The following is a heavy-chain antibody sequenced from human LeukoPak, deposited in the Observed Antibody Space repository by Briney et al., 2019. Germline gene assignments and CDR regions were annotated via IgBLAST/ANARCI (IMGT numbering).Heavy chain of an antibody. CDR2: ISGSSSST. J-gene: IGHJ3*02. CDR3: AKDQSGVYMSAFDI. Sequence: GGSLRLSCAASGFTFSSYAMNWVRQAPGEGLEWVSAISGSSSSTYYADSVEGRFTISRDNSKNTLYLQMNSLRAEDTAAYYCAKDQSGVYMSAFDIWGQGTMVTISS. V-gene: IGHV3-23*01. D-gene: IGHD2-15*01. CDR1: GFTFSSYA.